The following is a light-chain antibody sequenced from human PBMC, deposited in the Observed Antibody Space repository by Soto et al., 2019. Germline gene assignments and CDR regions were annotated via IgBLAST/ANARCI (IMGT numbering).Light chain of an antibody. V-gene: IGLV2-11*01. J-gene: IGLJ1*01. CDR2: DVS. CDR3: CSYAGIYSYV. Sequence: QSALTQPRSVSGSPGQSVTISCTGTSSDVGGYNYVSWYQQHPGKAPKLMIYDVSKRPSGVPDRFSGSKSGNTASLTISGLQDEEEADYYCCSYAGIYSYVFGTGTKVTVL. CDR1: SSDVGGYNY.